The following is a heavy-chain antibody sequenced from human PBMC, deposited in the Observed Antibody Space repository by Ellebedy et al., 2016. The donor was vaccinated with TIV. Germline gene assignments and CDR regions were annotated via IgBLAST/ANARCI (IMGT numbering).Heavy chain of an antibody. CDR2: INQDGSEK. Sequence: GESLKISCAASGFTFSNSYMHWVRQAPGKGLEWVANINQDGSEKYYVDSVKGRFTISRDNAKNSLCLQMNSLRAEDTAVYYCARFSGYDYWGQGTLVTVSS. V-gene: IGHV3-7*03. CDR3: ARFSGYDY. J-gene: IGHJ4*02. CDR1: GFTFSNSY. D-gene: IGHD5-12*01.